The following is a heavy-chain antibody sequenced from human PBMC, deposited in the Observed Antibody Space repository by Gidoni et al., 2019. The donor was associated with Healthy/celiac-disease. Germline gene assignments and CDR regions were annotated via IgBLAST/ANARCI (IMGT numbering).Heavy chain of an antibody. V-gene: IGHV4-61*02. CDR2: IYTSGST. CDR3: AGGHDYGDYAEGD. D-gene: IGHD4-17*01. Sequence: QVQLQESGPGLVKPSQTLSLTCTVSGGSISSGSYYWSWIRPPPGKGLEWIGRIYTSGSTNYNPSLRSRVTISVDTSKNQFALKLGAVTAADTAVYYCAGGHDYGDYAEGDWGQGTLVTVSS. CDR1: GGSISSGSYY. J-gene: IGHJ4*02.